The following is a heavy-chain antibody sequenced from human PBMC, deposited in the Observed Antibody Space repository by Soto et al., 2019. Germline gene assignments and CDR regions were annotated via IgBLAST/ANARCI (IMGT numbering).Heavy chain of an antibody. Sequence: PGGSLRLSCAASGFAFSTYGINWVRQAPGKGLEWVSISGSTGVTKYADSVRGRFTIPRASCKNTVYLQINSLKAQDTAVYYCGKDSRDDGKYCCDCWGQGTMVTVSS. D-gene: IGHD2-15*01. V-gene: IGHV3-23*01. CDR1: GFAFSTYG. CDR3: GKDSRDDGKYCCDC. J-gene: IGHJ4*02. CDR2: SGSTGVT.